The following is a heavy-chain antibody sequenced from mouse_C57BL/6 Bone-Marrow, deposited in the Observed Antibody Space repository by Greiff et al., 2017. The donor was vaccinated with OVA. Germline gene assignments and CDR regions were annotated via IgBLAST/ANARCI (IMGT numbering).Heavy chain of an antibody. CDR2: IYPGSGNT. Sequence: QVQLQQSGAELVRPGASVKLSCEASGYTFTDYYINWVKQRPGQGLEWIARIYPGSGNTYYNEKFKGKATLTAEKSSSTAYMQLSSLTSEDSAVYFCARGGDLLWYLGYWGQGTTLTVSS. CDR3: ARGGDLLWYLGY. V-gene: IGHV1-76*01. CDR1: GYTFTDYY. J-gene: IGHJ2*01. D-gene: IGHD2-1*01.